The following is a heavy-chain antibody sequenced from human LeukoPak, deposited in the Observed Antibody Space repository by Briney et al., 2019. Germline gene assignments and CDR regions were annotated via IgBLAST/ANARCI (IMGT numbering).Heavy chain of an antibody. J-gene: IGHJ4*02. CDR3: TSNYYDSSGYPIAYYFDY. D-gene: IGHD3-22*01. Sequence: GGSLRLSCTASGFTFGGYAMSWVRQAPGKGLEWVGFIRSKAYGGTTEYAASVKGRFTISRDDSKSIAYLQMNSLKTEDTAVYYCTSNYYDSSGYPIAYYFDYWGQGTLVTVSS. CDR2: IRSKAYGGTT. CDR1: GFTFGGYA. V-gene: IGHV3-49*04.